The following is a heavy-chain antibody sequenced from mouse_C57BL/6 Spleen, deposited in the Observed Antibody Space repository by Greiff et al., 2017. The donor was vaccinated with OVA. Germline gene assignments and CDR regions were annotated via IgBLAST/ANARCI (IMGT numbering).Heavy chain of an antibody. D-gene: IGHD1-1*01. CDR2: IDPETGGT. J-gene: IGHJ3*01. V-gene: IGHV1-15*01. CDR3: TSYYGSSYGAY. CDR1: GYTFTDYE. Sequence: VKLMESGAELVRPGASVTLSCKASGYTFTDYEMHWVKQTPVHGLEWIGAIDPETGGTAYNQKFKGKAILTADKSSSTAYMELRSLTSEDSAVYYCTSYYGSSYGAYWGQGTLVTVSA.